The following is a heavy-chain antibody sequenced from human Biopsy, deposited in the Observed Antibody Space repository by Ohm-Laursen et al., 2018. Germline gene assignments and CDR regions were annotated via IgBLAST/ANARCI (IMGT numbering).Heavy chain of an antibody. V-gene: IGHV4-59*08. Sequence: SDTLSLTCTVSGGYFSGYYWSWIRQPPGKGLEWIGYISGSSNTNYNPSLKSRVTLSNDTSETHFSLRLSSVTAADTAVYYCARQDGYLGYEYWGQGALVTVSS. CDR1: GGYFSGYY. J-gene: IGHJ4*02. D-gene: IGHD5-24*01. CDR2: ISGSSNT. CDR3: ARQDGYLGYEY.